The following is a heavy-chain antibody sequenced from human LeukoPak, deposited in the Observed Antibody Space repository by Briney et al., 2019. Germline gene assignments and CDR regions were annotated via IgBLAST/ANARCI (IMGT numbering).Heavy chain of an antibody. CDR3: AKDQGSITMVRGVIYYFDY. V-gene: IGHV3-23*01. D-gene: IGHD3-10*01. Sequence: GGTLRLSCAASGFTFSSYGMSWVRQAPGKGLEWVSAISGSGGSTYYADSVKGRFTISRDNSKNTLYLQMNSLRAEDTAVYYCAKDQGSITMVRGVIYYFDYWGQGTLVTVSS. CDR2: ISGSGGST. J-gene: IGHJ4*02. CDR1: GFTFSSYG.